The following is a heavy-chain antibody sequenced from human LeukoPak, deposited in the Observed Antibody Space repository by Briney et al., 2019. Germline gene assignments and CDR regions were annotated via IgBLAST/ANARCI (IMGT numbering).Heavy chain of an antibody. Sequence: SGGSLRLSCAASGFTFSSYGMHWVRQAPGKGLEWVGLISYDGSNKYYADSVKGRFSIARDNSKNTVFLQMNSLRAEDTAVYYCARAARAIYCSGGSCSVRRIYYYYYMDVWGKGTTVTVSS. CDR2: ISYDGSNK. CDR1: GFTFSSYG. V-gene: IGHV3-30*03. D-gene: IGHD2-15*01. J-gene: IGHJ6*03. CDR3: ARAARAIYCSGGSCSVRRIYYYYYMDV.